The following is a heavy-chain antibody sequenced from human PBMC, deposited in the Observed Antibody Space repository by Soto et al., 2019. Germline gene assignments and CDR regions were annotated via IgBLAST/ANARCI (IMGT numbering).Heavy chain of an antibody. Sequence: QVHLVQSGAEVKKPGASVKVSCTTSGYTFTTSXXXXXXXXXXQRLGWIGWISGHNGKTKYTQNFQVRVTKTTDTSTSTAYMEMRSLRSDDTAIYYCARGGKFGELYPAIWDYGGQGTLVTVSS. CDR2: ISGHNGKT. V-gene: IGHV1-18*01. D-gene: IGHD3-10*01. CDR3: ARGGKFGELYPAIWDY. J-gene: IGHJ4*02. CDR1: GYTFTTSX.